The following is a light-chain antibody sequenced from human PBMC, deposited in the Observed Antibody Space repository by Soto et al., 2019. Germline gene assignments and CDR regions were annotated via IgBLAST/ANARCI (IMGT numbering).Light chain of an antibody. V-gene: IGKV1-5*03. CDR2: KAS. J-gene: IGKJ1*01. CDR3: QQYNSYSRT. CDR1: QSISSW. Sequence: DSQMTQSTFTLSASVGDRVTVTCRASQSISSWLAWYQQKPGKAPKLLIYKASSLESGVPSRFSGSGSGTEFTLTISSLQPDDFATYYCQQYNSYSRTFGQGTKVDIK.